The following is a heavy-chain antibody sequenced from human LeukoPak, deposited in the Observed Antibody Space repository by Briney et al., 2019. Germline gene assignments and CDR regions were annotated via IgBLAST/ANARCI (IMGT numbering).Heavy chain of an antibody. D-gene: IGHD2-21*02. CDR3: ARCPIAYCGGDCYYYFDY. J-gene: IGHJ4*02. V-gene: IGHV4-31*03. CDR1: GGSISSGGYY. CDR2: IYYSGST. Sequence: SETLSLTCTVSGGSISSGGYYWSWIRQHPGKGLEWIGYIYYSGSTYYNPSLKSRVTISVDTSKNQFSLKLSSVTAADTAVYYCARCPIAYCGGDCYYYFDYWGQGTLVTVSS.